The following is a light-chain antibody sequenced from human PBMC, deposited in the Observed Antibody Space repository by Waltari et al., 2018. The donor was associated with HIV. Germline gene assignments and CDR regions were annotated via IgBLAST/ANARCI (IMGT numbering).Light chain of an antibody. J-gene: IGLJ3*02. CDR3: GTWDSSLSAGV. V-gene: IGLV1-51*02. CDR2: ENN. Sequence: QSVLTQPPSVSAAPGQKVTISCSGSSSNIGNNYVSWYQQLPGTAPKLLIYENNNRPSVIPDRFSGSKSGTSATLGITGLQTGDEADYYCGTWDSSLSAGVFGGGTKLTVL. CDR1: SSNIGNNY.